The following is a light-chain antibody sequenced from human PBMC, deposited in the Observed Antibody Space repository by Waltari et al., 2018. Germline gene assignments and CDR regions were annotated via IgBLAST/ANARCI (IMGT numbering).Light chain of an antibody. V-gene: IGKV3-11*01. CDR3: QRRKDWPLIT. CDR1: QTLNNH. CDR2: DAS. Sequence: DIVLTQSPATLSLFPGERATLSCRASQTLNNHLAWYQHKPGQLPRLLIHDASRRAVGIPARFSGSGSGTDFSLTIRSLEPEDFAVYYCQRRKDWPLITFGQGTRLEIK. J-gene: IGKJ5*01.